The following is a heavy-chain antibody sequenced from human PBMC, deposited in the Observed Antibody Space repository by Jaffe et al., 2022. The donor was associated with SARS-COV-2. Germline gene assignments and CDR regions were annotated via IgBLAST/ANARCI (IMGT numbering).Heavy chain of an antibody. J-gene: IGHJ5*02. CDR1: GASISSGSYY. CDR3: AREVRGNSGLWAPQKNWLDP. Sequence: QVQLQESGPGLVKPSETLSLTCTVSGASISSGSYYWTWIRQPAGRGLEWIGRMYTSGSTNYNPSLKSRITISVDTSNNQFSLKLTSVTAADTAFYYCAREVRGNSGLWAPQKNWLDPWGQGTLVTVSS. D-gene: IGHD6-19*01. V-gene: IGHV4-61*02. CDR2: MYTSGST.